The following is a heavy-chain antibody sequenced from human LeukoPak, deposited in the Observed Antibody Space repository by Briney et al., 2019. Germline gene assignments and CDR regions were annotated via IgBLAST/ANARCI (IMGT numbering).Heavy chain of an antibody. Sequence: SVKVSCKASGGTFSSYAISWVRQAPGQGLEWMGGIIPIFGTANYAQKFQGRVTITADESTSTAYMELSSLRSEDTAVYYCARSNNDGDYLGVGFDYWGQGTLVTVSS. CDR2: IIPIFGTA. D-gene: IGHD4-17*01. V-gene: IGHV1-69*13. CDR3: ARSNNDGDYLGVGFDY. CDR1: GGTFSSYA. J-gene: IGHJ4*02.